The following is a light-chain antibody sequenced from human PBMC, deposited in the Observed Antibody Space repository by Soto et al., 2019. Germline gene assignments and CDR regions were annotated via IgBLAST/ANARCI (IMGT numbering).Light chain of an antibody. J-gene: IGKJ5*01. V-gene: IGKV3-20*01. Sequence: EIVLTQSPGTLSLSPGERATLSCRASQSVTSTYLGWYQQKPGQAPSLLIYGASSRATGIPDRFSGSGSGTDFTLTISRLEPEDFAVYYCQQYQSPPLTFGQGTRLEIK. CDR2: GAS. CDR1: QSVTSTY. CDR3: QQYQSPPLT.